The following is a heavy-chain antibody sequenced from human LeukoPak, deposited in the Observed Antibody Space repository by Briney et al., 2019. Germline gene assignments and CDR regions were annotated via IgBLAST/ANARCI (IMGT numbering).Heavy chain of an antibody. CDR2: IYYSGSI. D-gene: IGHD3-10*01. Sequence: SETLSLTCTVSGGSISRYYWSWIRQPPGKGLEWIGYIYYSGSINYNPSLKSRVTISVDTSKNQFSLKLSSVTAADTAVYYCARDYYGPGSYWFDPWGQGTLVTVSS. J-gene: IGHJ5*02. CDR3: ARDYYGPGSYWFDP. V-gene: IGHV4-59*01. CDR1: GGSISRYY.